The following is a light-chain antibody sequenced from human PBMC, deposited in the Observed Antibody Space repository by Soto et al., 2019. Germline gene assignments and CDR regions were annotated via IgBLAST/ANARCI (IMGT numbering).Light chain of an antibody. J-gene: IGKJ1*01. V-gene: IGKV3-20*01. CDR1: QSVRSSY. Sequence: EIVLTQSPGTLSLSPGERATLSCRASQSVRSSYLAWYQQKPGQAPRLLIYGASSRATGIPDRFSGSGSGTDFTLTISRLEPEDFAVYYCQQYGSSTGTFGQGTKV. CDR3: QQYGSSTGT. CDR2: GAS.